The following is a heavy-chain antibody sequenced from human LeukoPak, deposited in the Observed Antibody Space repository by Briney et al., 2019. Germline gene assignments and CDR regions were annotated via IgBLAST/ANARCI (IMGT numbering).Heavy chain of an antibody. J-gene: IGHJ4*02. CDR3: ASALPFQLVH. CDR2: IDYSGST. Sequence: PSETLSLTCTVSGGSISTYYWSWVRQPPGKGLEWIGYIDYSGSTNYNPSLKSRVTISVDTSKNQFSLKLGSVTAADTAMYYCASALPFQLVHWGQGTLVTVSS. CDR1: GGSISTYY. D-gene: IGHD6-13*01. V-gene: IGHV4-59*01.